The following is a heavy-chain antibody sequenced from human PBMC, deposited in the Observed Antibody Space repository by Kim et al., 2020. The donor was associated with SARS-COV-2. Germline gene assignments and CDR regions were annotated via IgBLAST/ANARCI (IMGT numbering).Heavy chain of an antibody. Sequence: ASVKVSCKASGYTFTSYYMHWVRQAPGQGLEWMGIINPSGGSTSYAQKFQGRVTMTRDTSTSTVYMELSSLRSEDTAVYYCARDKLPLYSSGGVGGNFDYWGQGTLVTVSS. CDR1: GYTFTSYY. D-gene: IGHD6-19*01. CDR2: INPSGGST. CDR3: ARDKLPLYSSGGVGGNFDY. J-gene: IGHJ4*02. V-gene: IGHV1-46*01.